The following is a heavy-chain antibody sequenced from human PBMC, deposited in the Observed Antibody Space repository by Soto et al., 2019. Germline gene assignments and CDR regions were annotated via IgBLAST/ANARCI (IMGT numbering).Heavy chain of an antibody. CDR1: GYTFTSYG. CDR2: ISAYNGNT. CDR3: ARVDDYVDYRESGHDY. D-gene: IGHD4-17*01. V-gene: IGHV1-18*01. Sequence: QVQLVQSGAEVKKPGASVKVSCKASGYTFTSYGISWVRQAPGQGFEWMGWISAYNGNTNYVQKLQGRVTMTTDTSTSTAYMELRGLRSDDTAVYYCARVDDYVDYRESGHDYWGQGTLVTVSS. J-gene: IGHJ4*02.